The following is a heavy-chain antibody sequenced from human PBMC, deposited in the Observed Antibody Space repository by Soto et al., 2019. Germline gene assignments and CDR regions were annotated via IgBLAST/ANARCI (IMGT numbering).Heavy chain of an antibody. V-gene: IGHV4-59*01. CDR2: IYYSGST. CDR1: GGSISSYY. CDR3: ARGVLDTAMVHFDY. Sequence: SETLSLTCTVSGGSISSYYWSWLRQPPGKGLEWIGYIYYSGSTNYNPSLKSRVTISVDTSKNQFSLKLSSVTAADTAVYYCARGVLDTAMVHFDYWGQGTLVTVSS. J-gene: IGHJ4*02. D-gene: IGHD5-18*01.